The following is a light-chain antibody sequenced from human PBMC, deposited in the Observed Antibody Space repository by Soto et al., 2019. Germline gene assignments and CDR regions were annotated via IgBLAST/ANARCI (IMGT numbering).Light chain of an antibody. V-gene: IGKV3-20*01. CDR1: QSVTNNF. CDR2: GAS. Sequence: IVLTQSPGTLSLSPGERATLSCGASQSVTNNFLAWYQQKPGPAPRLLINGASSRATGVPDRFSGSGSGTDFTLTISRLEPGDFAVYYCQQYGTPLFTFGPGTKVDIK. CDR3: QQYGTPLFT. J-gene: IGKJ3*01.